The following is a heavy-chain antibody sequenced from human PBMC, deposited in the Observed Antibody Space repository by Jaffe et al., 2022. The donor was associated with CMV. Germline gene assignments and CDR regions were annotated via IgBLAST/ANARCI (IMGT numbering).Heavy chain of an antibody. D-gene: IGHD1-26*01. CDR1: GYTFTSYD. CDR3: ARRREHGAVYYYYYGMDV. J-gene: IGHJ6*02. Sequence: QVQLVQSGAEVKKPGASVKVSCKASGYTFTSYDINWVRQATGQGLEWMGWMNPNSGNTGYAQKFQGRVTMTRNTSISTAYMELSSLRSEDTAVYYCARRREHGAVYYYYYGMDVWGQGTTVTVSS. CDR2: MNPNSGNT. V-gene: IGHV1-8*01.